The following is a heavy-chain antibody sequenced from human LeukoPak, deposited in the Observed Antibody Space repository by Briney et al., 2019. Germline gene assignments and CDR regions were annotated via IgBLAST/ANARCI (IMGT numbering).Heavy chain of an antibody. J-gene: IGHJ3*02. CDR1: GFTFSSYV. CDR3: ARHNGLDAFDI. D-gene: IGHD2-8*01. CDR2: IYYSGTT. Sequence: GSLRLSCAASGFTFSSYVMSWVRQPPGKGLEWIGSIYYSGTTYYNPSLKSRVTISVDTSKNQFSLKLSSVTAADTAVYYCARHNGLDAFDIWGQGTMVTVSS. V-gene: IGHV4-39*01.